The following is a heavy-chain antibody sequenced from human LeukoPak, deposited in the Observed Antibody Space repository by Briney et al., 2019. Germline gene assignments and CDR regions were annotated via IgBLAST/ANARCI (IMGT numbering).Heavy chain of an antibody. V-gene: IGHV1-2*02. D-gene: IGHD4-17*01. CDR1: GYTFTGYY. CDR2: INPNSGGT. Sequence: GASVKVSCKASGYTFTGYYMHWVRQAPGQGLEWMGWINPNSGGTNYAQKFQGRVTMTRDTSTSTVYMELSSLRSEDTAVYYCARGSGDYDARWFDPWGQGTLVTVSS. J-gene: IGHJ5*02. CDR3: ARGSGDYDARWFDP.